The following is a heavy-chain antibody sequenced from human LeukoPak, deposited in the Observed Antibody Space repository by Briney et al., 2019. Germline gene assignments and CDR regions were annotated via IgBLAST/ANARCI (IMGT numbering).Heavy chain of an antibody. J-gene: IGHJ4*02. D-gene: IGHD6-6*01. CDR2: ISYDGSNK. V-gene: IGHV3-30-3*01. CDR3: AREYSSSSGRCFDY. Sequence: GGSLRLSCAASEITFSTYAMHWVRQAPGKGLEWVAVISYDGSNKYYADSVRGRFTISRDNAKNTLYLQMNSLRAEDTAVYYCAREYSSSSGRCFDYWGQGTLVTVSS. CDR1: EITFSTYA.